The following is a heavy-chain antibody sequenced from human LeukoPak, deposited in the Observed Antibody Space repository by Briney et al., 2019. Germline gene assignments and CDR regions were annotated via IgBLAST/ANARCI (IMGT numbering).Heavy chain of an antibody. CDR2: ITSSSNYM. V-gene: IGHV3-21*01. D-gene: IGHD3-22*01. J-gene: IGHJ4*02. CDR1: GFTFSSYW. CDR3: ARDPRYYYDDSAYYGRPLDY. Sequence: PGGSLRLSCAASGFTFSSYWMSWVRQAPGKGLEWVSSITSSSNYMYYADSVKGRFTISRDNAKNSLYLQMNSLRAEDTAVYYCARDPRYYYDDSAYYGRPLDYWGQGTLVTVSS.